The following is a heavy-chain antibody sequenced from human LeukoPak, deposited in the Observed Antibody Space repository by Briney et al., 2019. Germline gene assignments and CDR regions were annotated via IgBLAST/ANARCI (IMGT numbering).Heavy chain of an antibody. CDR2: INHSGST. CDR3: ARVSEGFGTGGYFDY. V-gene: IGHV4-34*01. J-gene: IGHJ4*02. D-gene: IGHD3-10*01. Sequence: PSETLSLTCAVYGGSFSGYYWSWIRQPPGKGLEWIGEINHSGSTNYNPSLKSRVTISVDTSKNQFSLKLSSVTAADTAVYYCARVSEGFGTGGYFDYWGQGTLVTVSS. CDR1: GGSFSGYY.